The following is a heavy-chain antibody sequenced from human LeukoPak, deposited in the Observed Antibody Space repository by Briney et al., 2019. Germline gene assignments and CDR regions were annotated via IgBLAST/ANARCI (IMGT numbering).Heavy chain of an antibody. D-gene: IGHD2-2*01. CDR3: ATSAGGYCSSTSCSGPFDY. V-gene: IGHV4-34*08. Sequence: SGGSLRLSCAASGFTFSSYEMNWVRQAPGKGLEWIGEINHSGSTNYNPSLKSRVTISVDTSKNQFSLKLSSVTAADTAVYYCATSAGGYCSSTSCSGPFDYWGQGTLVTVSS. CDR1: GFTFSSYE. CDR2: INHSGST. J-gene: IGHJ4*02.